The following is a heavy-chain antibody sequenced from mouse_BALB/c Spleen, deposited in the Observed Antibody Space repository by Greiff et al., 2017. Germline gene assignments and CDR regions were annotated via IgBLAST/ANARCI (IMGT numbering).Heavy chain of an antibody. CDR1: GFTFSSYG. CDR3: ARDHGTSYFDY. Sequence: EVQLVESGGGLVQPGGSLKLSCAASGFTFSSYGMSWVRQTPDKRLELVATINSNGGSTYYPDSVKGRFTISRDNAKNTLYLQMSSLKSEDTAMYYCARDHGTSYFDYWGQGTTLTVSS. CDR2: INSNGGST. D-gene: IGHD2-14*01. V-gene: IGHV5-6-3*01. J-gene: IGHJ2*01.